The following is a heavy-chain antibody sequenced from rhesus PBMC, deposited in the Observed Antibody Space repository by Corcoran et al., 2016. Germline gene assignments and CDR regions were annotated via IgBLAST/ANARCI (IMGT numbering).Heavy chain of an antibody. CDR1: GYTFTDYY. V-gene: IGHV1-111*02. J-gene: IGHJ4*01. CDR3: ATLLPGYSGSQIDY. Sequence: EVQLVQSGAEVKKPGASVKISCKASGYTFTDYYLHWVRQAPGKGLEWMGRVDPEDGEAIHTRKIQDRVTITADTSTDTAYMELSSLRSEDTAVYYCATLLPGYSGSQIDYWGQGVLVTVSS. D-gene: IGHD6-25*01. CDR2: VDPEDGEA.